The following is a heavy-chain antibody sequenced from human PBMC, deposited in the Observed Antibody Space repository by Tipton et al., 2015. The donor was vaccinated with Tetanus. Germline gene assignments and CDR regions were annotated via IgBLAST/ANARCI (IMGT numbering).Heavy chain of an antibody. CDR2: ILYSGST. CDR1: GASISSGAYY. CDR3: ARNTVAGTVTFDY. D-gene: IGHD6-19*01. Sequence: TLSLTCNVSGASISSGAYYWTWIRQHPGKGLEWIGNILYSGSTFYNPSLKSRVIISVDTSKNHLSLKLPSVTAADTAVYYCARNTVAGTVTFDYWGQGTLVTVSS. J-gene: IGHJ4*02. V-gene: IGHV4-31*03.